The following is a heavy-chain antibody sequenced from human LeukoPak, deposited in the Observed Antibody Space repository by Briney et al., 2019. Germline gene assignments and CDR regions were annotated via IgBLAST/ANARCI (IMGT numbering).Heavy chain of an antibody. D-gene: IGHD3-10*01. J-gene: IGHJ4*02. CDR3: TTPLLLWFGELFKGFGY. V-gene: IGHV3-15*01. CDR1: GFTFNYHS. CDR2: IKSKTDGGTT. Sequence: GGSLRLSCAAYGFTFNYHSMNWVRQAPGKGLEWVGRIKSKTDGGTTDYAAPVKGRFTISRDDSKNTLYLQMNSLKTEDTAVYYCTTPLLLWFGELFKGFGYWGQGTLVTVSS.